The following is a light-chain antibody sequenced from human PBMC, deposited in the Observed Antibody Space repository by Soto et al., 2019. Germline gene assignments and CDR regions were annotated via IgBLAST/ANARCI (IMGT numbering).Light chain of an antibody. V-gene: IGKV4-1*01. CDR3: QQYNSYSWT. CDR1: QSVLYSSNNKNY. CDR2: DAS. Sequence: DIVMTQSPDSLAVSLGERATINCKSSQSVLYSSNNKNYLAWYQQKPGKAPKLLISDASSLETGVPSRFSGSGSGTEFTLIISSLQPDDFATYYCQQYNSYSWTFGQGTKVDIK. J-gene: IGKJ1*01.